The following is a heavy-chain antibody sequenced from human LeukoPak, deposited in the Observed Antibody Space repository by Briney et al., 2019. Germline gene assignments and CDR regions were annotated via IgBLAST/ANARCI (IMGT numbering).Heavy chain of an antibody. Sequence: GGSLRLSCAASGFTFSSYAMSWVRQAPGKGLEWVSAISGSGGSTYYADSVKGRFTISRDNSKNTLYLQMNSLRAGDTAVYYCAKGSALRYSSGCFDYWGQGTLVTVSS. J-gene: IGHJ4*02. V-gene: IGHV3-23*01. CDR3: AKGSALRYSSGCFDY. D-gene: IGHD6-19*01. CDR1: GFTFSSYA. CDR2: ISGSGGST.